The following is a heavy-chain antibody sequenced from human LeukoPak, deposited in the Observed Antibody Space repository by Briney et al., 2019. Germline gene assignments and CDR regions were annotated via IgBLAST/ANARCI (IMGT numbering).Heavy chain of an antibody. CDR2: IYYSGST. V-gene: IGHV4-30-4*01. J-gene: IGHJ4*02. CDR1: GGSMRSWDYY. CDR3: ARGLSYYDSSGYYSFDY. Sequence: SQTLSLTCTVSGGSMRSWDYYWSWIRQPPGKGLEWIGYIYYSGSTYYNPSLKSRVTISVDTSKNQFSLKLSSVTAADTAVYYCARGLSYYDSSGYYSFDYWGQGTLVTVSS. D-gene: IGHD3-22*01.